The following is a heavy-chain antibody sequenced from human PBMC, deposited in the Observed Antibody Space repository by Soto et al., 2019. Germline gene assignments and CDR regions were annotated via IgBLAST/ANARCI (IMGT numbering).Heavy chain of an antibody. D-gene: IGHD3-10*01. CDR3: AKCGSGCYYSV. V-gene: IGHV3-33*06. J-gene: IGHJ6*02. CDR2: IWSDGSDR. Sequence: VGSLRLSCAPSGFTFNTFALHWVRQAPGKGLEWVAIIWSDGSDRQHADSVKGRFTISRDNSKNMLSLQMNNLSADDTAVYYCAKCGSGCYYSVWGQGATVTVSS. CDR1: GFTFNTFA.